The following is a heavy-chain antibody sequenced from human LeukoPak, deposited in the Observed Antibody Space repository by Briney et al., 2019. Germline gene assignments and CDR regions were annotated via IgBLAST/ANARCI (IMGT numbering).Heavy chain of an antibody. Sequence: PSETLSLTCTVSGGSISTYYWSWIRQPPGKGLEWLGFIYYTGSTNYNPSLKSRATISLDTSQNQFSLKLSSVTAADTAVYYCARGFTIFGEVKLGWFDPWGQGTLVTVSS. CDR2: IYYTGST. V-gene: IGHV4-59*01. J-gene: IGHJ5*02. CDR1: GGSISTYY. D-gene: IGHD3-3*01. CDR3: ARGFTIFGEVKLGWFDP.